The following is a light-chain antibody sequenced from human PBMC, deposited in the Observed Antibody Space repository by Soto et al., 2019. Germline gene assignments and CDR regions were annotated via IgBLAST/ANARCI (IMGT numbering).Light chain of an antibody. CDR3: QQYDSYSLRT. V-gene: IGKV1-5*03. J-gene: IGKJ1*01. Sequence: DIQMTQSPSTLSASVGDRVTITCRASQTITTSLAWYQQKPGKAPKLLIYKASSLESGVPSRFSGSGSGTEFTLTISSPQPDDFATYYCQQYDSYSLRTFGQGPRVEI. CDR1: QTITTS. CDR2: KAS.